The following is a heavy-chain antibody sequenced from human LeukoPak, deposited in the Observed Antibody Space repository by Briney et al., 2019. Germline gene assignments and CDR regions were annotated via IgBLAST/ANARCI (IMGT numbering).Heavy chain of an antibody. J-gene: IGHJ4*02. V-gene: IGHV3-30*04. CDR1: GFTFSSYA. D-gene: IGHD2-2*01. CDR2: ISYDGSNK. Sequence: VGSLRLSCAASGFTFSSYAMHGVRQAPGKGLEWVAVISYDGSNKYYADSVKGRFTISRDNSKNTLYLQMNSLRAEDTAVYYCARGDNIVVVPAAPDYWGQGTLVTVSS. CDR3: ARGDNIVVVPAAPDY.